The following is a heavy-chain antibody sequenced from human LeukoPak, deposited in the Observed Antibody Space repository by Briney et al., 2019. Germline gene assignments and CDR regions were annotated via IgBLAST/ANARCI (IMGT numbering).Heavy chain of an antibody. J-gene: IGHJ4*02. V-gene: IGHV3-23*01. CDR3: AKWGDYDILAGYYVSDF. D-gene: IGHD3-9*01. CDR1: GFIFRNYA. CDR2: ITGSGDTT. Sequence: GGSLRLSCAASGFIFRNYAMSWVRQAPGKGLEWVSAITGSGDTTYYADSVKGRFTISRDNSKNTLYVEMNTLRAEDTAIYYRAKWGDYDILAGYYVSDFWGQGTLVTVSS.